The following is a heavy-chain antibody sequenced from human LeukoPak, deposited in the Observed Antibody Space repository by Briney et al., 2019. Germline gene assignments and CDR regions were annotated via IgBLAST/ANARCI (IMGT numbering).Heavy chain of an antibody. V-gene: IGHV3-23*01. Sequence: QPGGSLRLSCAASGFTFSNYAMSWVRQAPGKGLEWVSAISGSGTYTYYADSVKGRFTISRDNSRNTLHLQMNSLRAEDTAEYYCAKDSSSSGFSAACNFDYWGQGTLVAVSS. CDR1: GFTFSNYA. CDR3: AKDSSSSGFSAACNFDY. J-gene: IGHJ4*02. CDR2: ISGSGTYT. D-gene: IGHD6-19*01.